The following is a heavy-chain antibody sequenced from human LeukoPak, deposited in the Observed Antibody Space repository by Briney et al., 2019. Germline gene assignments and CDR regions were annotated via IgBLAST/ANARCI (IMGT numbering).Heavy chain of an antibody. CDR3: ARGFGSYYYGMDV. D-gene: IGHD3-16*01. CDR1: GGSFSGYY. V-gene: IGHV4-34*01. Sequence: TSETLSLTCAVYGGSFSGYYWSWIRQPPGKGLEWIGEINHSGSTNYNPSLKSRVTISVDTSKNQFSLKLSSVTAADTAVYYGARGFGSYYYGMDVWGQGTTVTVSS. CDR2: INHSGST. J-gene: IGHJ6*02.